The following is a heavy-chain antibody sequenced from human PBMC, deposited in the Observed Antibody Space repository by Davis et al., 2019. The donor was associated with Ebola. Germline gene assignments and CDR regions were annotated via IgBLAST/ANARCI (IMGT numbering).Heavy chain of an antibody. CDR1: GFTFSNAW. Sequence: GGSLRLSCAASGFTFSNAWMSWVRQAPGKGLEWVANIKQDGSEKYYVDSVKGRFTISRDNAKNSLYLQMNSLRAEDTAVYYCAIDGGSGYYYYWGQGTLVTVSS. CDR3: AIDGGSGYYYY. CDR2: IKQDGSEK. J-gene: IGHJ4*02. V-gene: IGHV3-7*01. D-gene: IGHD3-22*01.